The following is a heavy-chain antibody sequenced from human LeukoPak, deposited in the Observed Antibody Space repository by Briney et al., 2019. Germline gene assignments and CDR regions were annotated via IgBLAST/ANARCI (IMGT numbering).Heavy chain of an antibody. V-gene: IGHV1-46*01. J-gene: IGHJ5*02. CDR3: ARDLVGKGSYGSHNWFDP. Sequence: GASVKVSCKASGYTFTGYYMHWVRQAPGQGLEWMGWINPNSGGSTSYAQKFQGRVTMTRDMSTSTVYMELSSLRSEDTAVYYCARDLVGKGSYGSHNWFDPWGQGTLVTVSS. D-gene: IGHD5-18*01. CDR2: INPNSGGST. CDR1: GYTFTGYY.